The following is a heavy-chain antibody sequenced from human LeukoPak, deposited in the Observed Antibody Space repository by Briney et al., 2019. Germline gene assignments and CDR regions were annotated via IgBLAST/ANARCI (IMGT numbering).Heavy chain of an antibody. CDR2: IYYSGST. Sequence: SETLSLACTVSGGSISDSSYYWGWIRQPPGKGLEWIASIYYSGSTYYTPSLKSRVTISVGTSKNQFSLRLSSVTAADTAVYYCARRRLRNITTANWFDPWGQGTLVTVSS. D-gene: IGHD3-3*01. V-gene: IGHV4-39*01. CDR1: GGSISDSSYY. CDR3: ARRRLRNITTANWFDP. J-gene: IGHJ5*02.